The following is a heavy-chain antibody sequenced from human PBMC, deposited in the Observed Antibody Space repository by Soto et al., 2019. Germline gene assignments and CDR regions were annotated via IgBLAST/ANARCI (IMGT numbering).Heavy chain of an antibody. D-gene: IGHD3-9*01. CDR1: GDSISSSY. V-gene: IGHV4-59*01. Sequence: QVQLQESGPGLVKPSETLSLTCSVSGDSISSSYWSWIRQSPGRGLEWIAYIYYTGSTNYNPSLRSRVTISIATSKNQVSLKMRSVTAADTAVYYARLFPFFDVLTASQLYAFDIWGQGTMVAVSS. CDR3: RLFPFFDVLTASQLYAFDI. CDR2: IYYTGST. J-gene: IGHJ3*02.